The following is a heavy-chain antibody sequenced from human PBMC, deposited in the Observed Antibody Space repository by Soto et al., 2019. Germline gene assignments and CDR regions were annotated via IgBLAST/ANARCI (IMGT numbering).Heavy chain of an antibody. J-gene: IGHJ6*02. V-gene: IGHV1-46*01. Sequence: ASVKVSCKASQYNFTNYCIHWVRQAPGQGLEWMGIINPRGGRTNYAQWFQGRVSMTRDTSTSTVYMELSSLRTEDTALYYCAKDIGDTLYGMDVWGQGTTVTVSS. CDR3: AKDIGDTLYGMDV. CDR1: QYNFTNYC. CDR2: INPRGGRT. D-gene: IGHD2-21*02.